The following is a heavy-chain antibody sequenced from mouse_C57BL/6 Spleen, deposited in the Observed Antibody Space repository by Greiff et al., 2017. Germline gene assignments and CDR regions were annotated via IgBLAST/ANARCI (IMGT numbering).Heavy chain of an antibody. CDR3: ASYSYYAMDY. V-gene: IGHV5-17*01. D-gene: IGHD2-12*01. Sequence: EVQLQESGGGLVKPGGSLKLSCAASGFTFSDYGMHWVRQAPEKGLEWVAYISSGSSTIYYAATVQGRFTISRDNAKNTLFLQMTSLRSEDTAMYYWASYSYYAMDYWGQGTSVTVSS. CDR1: GFTFSDYG. CDR2: ISSGSSTI. J-gene: IGHJ4*01.